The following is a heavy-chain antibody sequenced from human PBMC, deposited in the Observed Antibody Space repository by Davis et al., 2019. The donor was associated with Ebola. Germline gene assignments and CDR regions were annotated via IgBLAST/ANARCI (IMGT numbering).Heavy chain of an antibody. V-gene: IGHV3-73*01. CDR3: SGTTVTTDY. J-gene: IGHJ4*02. CDR1: GFTFSGSA. CDR2: IRSKANSYAT. D-gene: IGHD4-17*01. Sequence: GESLKISCAASGFTFSGSAMHWVRQASGKGLEWVGRIRSKANSYATAYAASVKGRFTISRDDSKNTAYLQMNSLKTEDTAVYYCSGTTVTTDYWGQGTPVTVSS.